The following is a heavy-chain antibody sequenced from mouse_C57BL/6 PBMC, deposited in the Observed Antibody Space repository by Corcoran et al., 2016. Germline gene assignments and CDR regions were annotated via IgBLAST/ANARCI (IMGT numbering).Heavy chain of an antibody. Sequence: DVQLQESGPGLVKPSQSLSLTCSVTGYSITRGYYWNWIRQFPGNKLEWMGYISYDGSNNYNPSLKNRISITRDTSKNQFSLKLNSVTTEDTATYYCARGDYGSSYQYYYAMDYWGQGTSVTVSS. D-gene: IGHD1-1*01. CDR3: ARGDYGSSYQYYYAMDY. V-gene: IGHV3-6*01. CDR2: ISYDGSN. J-gene: IGHJ4*01. CDR1: GYSITRGYY.